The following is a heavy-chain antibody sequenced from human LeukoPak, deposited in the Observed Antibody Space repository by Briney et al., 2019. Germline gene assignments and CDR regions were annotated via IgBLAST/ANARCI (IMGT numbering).Heavy chain of an antibody. CDR1: GFTVSSNY. CDR2: IYSGGST. V-gene: IGHV3-66*01. J-gene: IGHJ6*02. CDR3: ARASYYYGMDV. Sequence: GGSLRLSCAASGFTVSSNYMSWVRQAPGKGLEWVSVIYSGGSTYYADSVKGRFTISRDNSKNTLYLQMNSLRAEDTAVYYRARASYYYGMDVWGQGTTVTVSS.